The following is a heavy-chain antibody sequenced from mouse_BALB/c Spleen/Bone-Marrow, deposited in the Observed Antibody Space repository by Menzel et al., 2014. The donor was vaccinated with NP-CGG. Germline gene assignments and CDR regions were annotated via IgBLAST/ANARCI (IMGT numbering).Heavy chain of an antibody. V-gene: IGHV2-2*02. Sequence: VHLVESGPGLVQPSQSLSITCTVSGFSLTSYGVHWVRQSPGKGLEWLGVVWSGGSTDYNAAFISRLSISKDNSKSQVFFKMNSLQANDTAIYYCARAYGNYVAWFAYWGQGTLVTVSA. CDR1: GFSLTSYG. CDR2: VWSGGST. D-gene: IGHD2-10*02. CDR3: ARAYGNYVAWFAY. J-gene: IGHJ3*01.